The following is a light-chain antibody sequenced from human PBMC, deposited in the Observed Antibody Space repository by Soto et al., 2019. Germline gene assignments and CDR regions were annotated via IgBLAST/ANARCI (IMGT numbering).Light chain of an antibody. J-gene: IGKJ1*01. CDR1: QSVGTNY. CDR2: RAS. CDR3: QHYCPSLPWT. Sequence: EIVFTQSPVTLSLSRGERATLSCRASQSVGTNYMAWYQQKHGQSPRLLIYRASIRVTGIPSRFSGSGSGTEFTLHIAGLQPEDFAFYFCQHYCPSLPWTFGQGTRV. V-gene: IGKV3-20*01.